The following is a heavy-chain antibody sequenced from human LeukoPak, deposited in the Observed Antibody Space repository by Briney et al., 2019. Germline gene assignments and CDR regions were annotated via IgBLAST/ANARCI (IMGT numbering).Heavy chain of an antibody. CDR2: IYHSGST. CDR3: TRDRGIVGKNAFDI. D-gene: IGHD3-22*01. CDR1: GGSISSGGYS. V-gene: IGHV4-30-2*01. J-gene: IGHJ3*02. Sequence: SETLSLTCAVSGGSISSGGYSWSWIRQPPGKGLEWIGYIYHSGSTYYNPSLKSRVTISVDRSKNQFSLKLSSVTAVDTAVYYCTRDRGIVGKNAFDIWGQGTMVTVSS.